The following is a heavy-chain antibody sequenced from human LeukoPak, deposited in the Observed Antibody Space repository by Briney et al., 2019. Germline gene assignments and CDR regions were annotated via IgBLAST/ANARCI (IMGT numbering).Heavy chain of an antibody. CDR1: GGTFSSYA. CDR3: ARTGRFLERSLLDAFDI. CDR2: IIPIFGTA. J-gene: IGHJ3*02. D-gene: IGHD3-3*01. V-gene: IGHV1-69*01. Sequence: SVKVSCKASGGTFSSYAISWVRQAPGQGLEWMGGIIPIFGTANYAQKFQGRVTITADESTSTAYMELSSLRSEDTAVYYCARTGRFLERSLLDAFDIWGQGTMVTVSS.